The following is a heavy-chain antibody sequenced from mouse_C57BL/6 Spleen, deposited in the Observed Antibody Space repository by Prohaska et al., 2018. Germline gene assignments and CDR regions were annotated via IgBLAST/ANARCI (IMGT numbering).Heavy chain of an antibody. D-gene: IGHD3-2*02. Sequence: GAELVKPGASVKPSCKASGYTFTSYWMQWVKQRPGQGLEWIGEIDPSDSYTNYNQKFKGKATLTVDTSSSTAYMQLSSLTSEDSAVYYCARQLRLRYYAMDYWGQGTSVTVSS. CDR2: IDPSDSYT. CDR1: GYTFTSYW. J-gene: IGHJ4*01. V-gene: IGHV1-50*01. CDR3: ARQLRLRYYAMDY.